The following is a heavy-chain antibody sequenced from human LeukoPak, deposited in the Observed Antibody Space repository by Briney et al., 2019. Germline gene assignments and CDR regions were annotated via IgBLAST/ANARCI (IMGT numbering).Heavy chain of an antibody. J-gene: IGHJ6*02. CDR1: GGTFSSYA. Sequence: ASVKVSCKASGGTFSSYAISWVRQAPEQGLEWMGRIIPILGIANYAQKFQGRVTITADKSTSTAYMELSSLRSEDTAVYYCASRGYSYGHTYYYGMDVWGQGTTVTVSS. D-gene: IGHD5-18*01. V-gene: IGHV1-69*04. CDR3: ASRGYSYGHTYYYGMDV. CDR2: IIPILGIA.